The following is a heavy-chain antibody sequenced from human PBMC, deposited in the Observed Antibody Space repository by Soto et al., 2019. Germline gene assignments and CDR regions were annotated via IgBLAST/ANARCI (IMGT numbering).Heavy chain of an antibody. D-gene: IGHD5-12*01. Sequence: SETLSLTCTVSGGSISSSSYYWGWIRQPPGKGLEWIGSIYYSGSTYYNPSLKSRVTISVDTSKNQFSLKLSSVTAADTAVYYCARRDIVATFCFDYWGQGTLVTVSS. CDR1: GGSISSSSYY. J-gene: IGHJ4*02. CDR2: IYYSGST. CDR3: ARRDIVATFCFDY. V-gene: IGHV4-39*01.